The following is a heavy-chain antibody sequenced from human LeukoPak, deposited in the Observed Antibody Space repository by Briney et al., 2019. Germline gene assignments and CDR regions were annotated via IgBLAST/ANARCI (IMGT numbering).Heavy chain of an antibody. CDR1: GFTVSSNY. D-gene: IGHD6-25*01. Sequence: PGGSLRLSCAASGFTVSSNYMSWVRQAPGKGLEWVSVIYSGGNTYYADSVKGRFTISRDNSKNALYLQMNSLRAEDTAVYYCARGSGYDYYYYYYMDVWSKGTTVTISS. V-gene: IGHV3-66*01. J-gene: IGHJ6*03. CDR2: IYSGGNT. CDR3: ARGSGYDYYYYYYMDV.